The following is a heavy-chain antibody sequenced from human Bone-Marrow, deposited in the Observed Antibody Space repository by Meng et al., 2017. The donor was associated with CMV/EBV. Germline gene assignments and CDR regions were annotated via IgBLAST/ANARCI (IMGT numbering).Heavy chain of an antibody. J-gene: IGHJ4*02. CDR3: ARGRIFESY. CDR2: INPNSGGT. V-gene: IGHV1-2*02. D-gene: IGHD3-3*01. CDR1: GYTFTGYY. Sequence: ASVKVSCKASGYTFTGYYMHWVRQAPGQGLEWMGWINPNSGGTNYAQKFQDRVTMTRKTSISTAYMELSSLRSEDTAVYYCARGRIFESYWGQGTLVTVSS.